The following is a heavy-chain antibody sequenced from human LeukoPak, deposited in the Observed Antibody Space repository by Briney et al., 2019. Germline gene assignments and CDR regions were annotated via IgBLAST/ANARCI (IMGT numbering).Heavy chain of an antibody. CDR2: IYYSGST. CDR3: ASPEYLVGYMDV. D-gene: IGHD2-8*02. Sequence: SETLSLTCTVSGGSISSSSYYRGWIRQPPGKGLEWIGSIYYSGSTYYNPSLKSRVTISVDTSKNQFSLKLSSVTAADTAVYYCASPEYLVGYMDVWGKGTTVTVSS. J-gene: IGHJ6*03. V-gene: IGHV4-39*01. CDR1: GGSISSSSYY.